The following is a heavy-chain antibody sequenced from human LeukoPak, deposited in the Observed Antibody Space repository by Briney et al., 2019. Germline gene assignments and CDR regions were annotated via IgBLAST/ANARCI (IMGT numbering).Heavy chain of an antibody. D-gene: IGHD5-12*01. CDR2: LLPILHIS. J-gene: IGHJ6*02. Sequence: SVKVSCKASGGTLTMYAINWGRQAPGQGLEWRGGLLPILHISNFAQNFHGRVTFTSDKSPSTSYMELSSLRSEDTAVYYCASAHTATDGLDVWGQGTTVTVSS. CDR3: ASAHTATDGLDV. V-gene: IGHV1-69*04. CDR1: GGTLTMYA.